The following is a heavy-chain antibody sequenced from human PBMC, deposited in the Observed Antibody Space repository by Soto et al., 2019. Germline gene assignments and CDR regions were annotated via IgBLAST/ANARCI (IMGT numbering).Heavy chain of an antibody. CDR2: IYYSGST. CDR1: GGSINSGGYY. V-gene: IGHV4-31*03. D-gene: IGHD3-22*01. J-gene: IGHJ4*02. Sequence: SETLSLTCTVSGGSINSGGYYWSWIRQHPGKGLEWIGYIYYSGSTYYNPSLKSRVTISVDTSKNQFSLKLSSVTAADTAVYYCARVPIRYHDSSGYYPHFDYWGQGTLVTVSS. CDR3: ARVPIRYHDSSGYYPHFDY.